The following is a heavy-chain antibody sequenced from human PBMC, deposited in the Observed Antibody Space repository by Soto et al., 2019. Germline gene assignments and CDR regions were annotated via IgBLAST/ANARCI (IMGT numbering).Heavy chain of an antibody. CDR1: GYSFTNYW. J-gene: IGHJ4*02. CDR3: ARQGYCSNTACYTVDY. V-gene: IGHV5-51*01. D-gene: IGHD2-2*02. CDR2: IYPGDSNT. Sequence: PGESLKISCTVSGYSFTNYWVGWVRQMPGKGLEWMGIIYPGDSNTRYSPSFQGQVTISADKSISTAYLQWSSLKASDTAMYFCARQGYCSNTACYTVDYWGQGTLVTVSS.